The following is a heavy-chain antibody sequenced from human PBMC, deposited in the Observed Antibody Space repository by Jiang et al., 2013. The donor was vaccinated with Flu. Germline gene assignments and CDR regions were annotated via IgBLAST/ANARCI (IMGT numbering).Heavy chain of an antibody. Sequence: EWIGSIFILEHLLQPSLKSRVTISVDTSKNQFSLKLSSVTAADTAVYFCARHHILLWFGELTIDWLDPWGQGTLVTVSS. CDR2: IFILEH. V-gene: IGHV4-39*01. J-gene: IGHJ5*02. D-gene: IGHD3-10*01. CDR3: ARHHILLWFGELTIDWLDP.